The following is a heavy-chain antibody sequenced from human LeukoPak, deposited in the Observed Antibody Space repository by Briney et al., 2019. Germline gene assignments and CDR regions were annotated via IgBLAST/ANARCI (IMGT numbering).Heavy chain of an antibody. CDR3: ARDSEGFCSNMSCFPGAFDI. J-gene: IGHJ3*02. D-gene: IGHD2-2*01. CDR1: GFTFSSYG. V-gene: IGHV3-30*02. Sequence: GGSLRLSCAASGFTFSSYGMHWVRQAPGKGLEWVAFIRYDGSNKYYADSVKGRFTISRDNSKNTLYLQMNSLRAEDTAVYYCARDSEGFCSNMSCFPGAFDIWGQGAMVTVSS. CDR2: IRYDGSNK.